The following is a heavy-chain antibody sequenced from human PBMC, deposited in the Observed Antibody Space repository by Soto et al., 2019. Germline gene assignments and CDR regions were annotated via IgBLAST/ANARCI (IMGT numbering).Heavy chain of an antibody. CDR1: GFNFNSYT. D-gene: IGHD3-10*01. V-gene: IGHV3-21*06. J-gene: IGHJ4*02. CDR3: ARVGAYFGEFDYFDY. Sequence: PGGSLRLSCSASGFNFNSYTINCFGQAPFKGREWVSSISRFSDRTYYADSVKGRFAIFRANAENSVYLQVNSLRAEDTAVYYCARVGAYFGEFDYFDYWGQGTPVTVSS. CDR2: ISRFSDRT.